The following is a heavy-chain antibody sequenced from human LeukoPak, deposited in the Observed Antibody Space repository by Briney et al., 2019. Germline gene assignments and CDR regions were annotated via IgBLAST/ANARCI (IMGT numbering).Heavy chain of an antibody. D-gene: IGHD5-18*01. V-gene: IGHV1-69*05. CDR1: GGTFSSYA. CDR3: ASVGGGYSYGYRY. J-gene: IGHJ4*02. Sequence: ASAKVSCKASGGTFSSYAISWVRQAPGQGLEWMGGIIPIFGTANYAQKFQGRVTITTDESTSTAYMELSSLRSEDTAVYYCASVGGGYSYGYRYWGQGTLVTVSS. CDR2: IIPIFGTA.